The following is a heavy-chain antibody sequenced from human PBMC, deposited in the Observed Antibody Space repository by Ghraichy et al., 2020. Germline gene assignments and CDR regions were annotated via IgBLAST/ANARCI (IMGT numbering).Heavy chain of an antibody. Sequence: GGSLRLSCAASGFTFSSYAMNWVRQAPGKGLEWVSVISGSGGSTDYADSVKGRFTISRDNSKNTLYLQMSSLRAEDTAIYYCAKYPHYYDSIGYYYFDFWGQGTLVTVSS. CDR3: AKYPHYYDSIGYYYFDF. J-gene: IGHJ4*02. CDR2: ISGSGGST. D-gene: IGHD3-22*01. CDR1: GFTFSSYA. V-gene: IGHV3-23*01.